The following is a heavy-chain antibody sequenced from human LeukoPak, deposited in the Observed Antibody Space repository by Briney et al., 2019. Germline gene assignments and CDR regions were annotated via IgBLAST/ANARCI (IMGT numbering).Heavy chain of an antibody. V-gene: IGHV3-30*04. Sequence: PGGSLRLSCAASGFTISSYAMYWVRQAPGQGLEWVAVISFDGSNKYYADSVKGRFTITRENSKNTLYLQMNSLRAEDTAVYYSARGSRTIVTTKFARGHYMDVWGKGTTVTVSS. CDR1: GFTISSYA. D-gene: IGHD5-12*01. CDR3: ARGSRTIVTTKFARGHYMDV. J-gene: IGHJ6*03. CDR2: ISFDGSNK.